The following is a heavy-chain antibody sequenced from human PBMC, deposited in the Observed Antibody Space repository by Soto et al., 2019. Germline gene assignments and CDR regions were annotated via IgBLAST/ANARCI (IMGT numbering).Heavy chain of an antibody. J-gene: IGHJ4*01. Sequence: SVKVSCKASGGTFSDYAVSWVRQAPGQGLEWVGGIIPLFASTNYAQKFQGRVTITADESTGTASMELSGLRSDDTAVYYCARGVVPSTMWVGPGVYHFDYWGHGTLVTVS. CDR1: GGTFSDYA. CDR2: IIPLFAST. V-gene: IGHV1-69*13. D-gene: IGHD3-10*02. CDR3: ARGVVPSTMWVGPGVYHFDY.